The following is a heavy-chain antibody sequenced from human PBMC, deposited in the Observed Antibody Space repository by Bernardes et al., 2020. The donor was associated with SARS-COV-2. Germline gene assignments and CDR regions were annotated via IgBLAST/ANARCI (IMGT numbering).Heavy chain of an antibody. CDR3: ARRRVSERPVAEGNWLDP. J-gene: IGHJ5*02. V-gene: IGHV4-59*08. Sequence: SETLSLTCTVSGGSISPYYWNWVRQPPGKGLEWIGYIYYTGSTYYNPSLASRATISLDTSKNQFSLKLSSVTAADTAVYYCARRRVSERPVAEGNWLDPWGEIILVTVSS. CDR2: IYYTGST. D-gene: IGHD6-19*01. CDR1: GGSISPYY.